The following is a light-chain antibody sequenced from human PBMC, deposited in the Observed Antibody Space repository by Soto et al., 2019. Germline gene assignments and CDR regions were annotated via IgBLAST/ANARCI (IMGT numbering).Light chain of an antibody. CDR2: DAS. CDR3: QQRSNWPPSIT. V-gene: IGKV3-11*01. CDR1: QSVSSN. J-gene: IGKJ5*01. Sequence: EIVMTQSPATLSVSPGERATLSCRASQSVSSNLAWYQQKPGQAPRLLLYDASNRATGIPARFSGSGSGTDFTLTISSLEPEDFAVYYCQQRSNWPPSITFGQGTRLEI.